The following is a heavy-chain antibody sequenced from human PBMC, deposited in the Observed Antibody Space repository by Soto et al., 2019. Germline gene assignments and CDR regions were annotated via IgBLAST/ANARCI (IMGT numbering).Heavy chain of an antibody. CDR3: ARSQGSSTSLDIYYYYYYGMDV. V-gene: IGHV1-69*01. Sequence: QVQLVQSGAEVKKPGSSVKVSCKASGGTFSSYAISWVRQAPGQGLEWMGGIILISGTANYAQKSQGRVAITADESTSTAHVELSSRRSEDTAVDYCARSQGSSTSLDIYYYYYYGMDVWGQGTTVTVSS. D-gene: IGHD2-2*01. CDR1: GGTFSSYA. J-gene: IGHJ6*02. CDR2: IILISGTA.